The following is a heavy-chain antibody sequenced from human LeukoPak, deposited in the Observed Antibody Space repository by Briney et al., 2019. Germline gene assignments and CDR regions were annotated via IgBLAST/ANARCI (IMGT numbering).Heavy chain of an antibody. V-gene: IGHV4-34*01. J-gene: IGHJ4*02. CDR2: INHSGST. CDR1: GGSFSGYY. Sequence: SETLSLTCAVYGGSFSGYYWSWIRQPPGKGLEWIGEINHSGSTNYNPSLKSRVTISVDTSKNQFSLKLSSVTAADTAVYYCATGTPKGRGQWLPDYWGQGTLVTVSS. D-gene: IGHD6-19*01. CDR3: ATGTPKGRGQWLPDY.